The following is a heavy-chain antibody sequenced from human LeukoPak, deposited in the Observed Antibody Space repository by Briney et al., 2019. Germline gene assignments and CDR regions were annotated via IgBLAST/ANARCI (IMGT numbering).Heavy chain of an antibody. CDR1: GYTFTSYG. J-gene: IGHJ5*02. Sequence: ASVKVSCKASGYTFTSYGISWVRQAPGQGLEWMGWINPNSGGTNYAQKFQGRVTMTRDTSISTAYMELSRLRSDDTAVYYCARDRSENWGNNWFDPWGQGTLVTVSS. CDR2: INPNSGGT. D-gene: IGHD7-27*01. CDR3: ARDRSENWGNNWFDP. V-gene: IGHV1-2*02.